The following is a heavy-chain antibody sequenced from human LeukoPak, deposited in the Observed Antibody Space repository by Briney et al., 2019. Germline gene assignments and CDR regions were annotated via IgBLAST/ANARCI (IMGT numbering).Heavy chain of an antibody. J-gene: IGHJ4*02. CDR2: ISAYNGNT. CDR1: GYTFISYG. CDR3: ASMSGYYPSYYFDY. D-gene: IGHD3-3*01. V-gene: IGHV1-18*01. Sequence: ASVKVSCKASGYTFISYGITWVRQAPGQGLEWLGWISAYNGNTDYAQKLRGRVTLTTDTSTSTAYMEVRSLRSDDTAVYYCASMSGYYPSYYFDYWGQGTLVTVSS.